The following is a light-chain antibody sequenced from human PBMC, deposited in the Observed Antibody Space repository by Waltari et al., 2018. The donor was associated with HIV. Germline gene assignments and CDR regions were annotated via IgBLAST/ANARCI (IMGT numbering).Light chain of an antibody. V-gene: IGKV3-20*01. J-gene: IGKJ1*01. CDR2: GAS. CDR3: HQYADSPET. CDR1: QIVSSAY. Sequence: EIVFPQSPCTLSLSPGETVTLSCRASQIVSSAYLAWYQQKPGQSPRLLIYGASTRATAVPDRFSGSGFGTDFTLTISRLEPEDFAVYYCHQYADSPETFGQGARVEIK.